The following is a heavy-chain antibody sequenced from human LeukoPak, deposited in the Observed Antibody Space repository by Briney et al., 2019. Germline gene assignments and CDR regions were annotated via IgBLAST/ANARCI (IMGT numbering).Heavy chain of an antibody. CDR3: ASGYYDILTGQNPLDY. V-gene: IGHV4-4*07. Sequence: SETLSLTCTVSGGSISSFYWSWIRQPAGKGLEWIGRIYTSGSTNYNPSLKSRVTISVDTSKNQFSLKLSSVTAADTAVYYCASGYYDILTGQNPLDYWGQGTLVTVSS. J-gene: IGHJ4*02. CDR1: GGSISSFY. CDR2: IYTSGST. D-gene: IGHD3-9*01.